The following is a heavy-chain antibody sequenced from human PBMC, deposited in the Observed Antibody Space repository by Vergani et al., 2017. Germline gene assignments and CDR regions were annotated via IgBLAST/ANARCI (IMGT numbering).Heavy chain of an antibody. D-gene: IGHD3-22*01. CDR3: ARVGTYYDSSGYPEVFDI. V-gene: IGHV1-69*12. CDR1: RGTFSSYA. J-gene: IGHJ3*02. CDR2: IIPIFGTA. Sequence: QVQLVQSGAEVKKPGSSVKVSCKASRGTFSSYAISWVRQAPGQGLEWMGGIIPIFGTANYAQKFQGRVTITADESTSTAYMELSSLRSEDTAVYYCARVGTYYDSSGYPEVFDIWGQGTMVTVSS.